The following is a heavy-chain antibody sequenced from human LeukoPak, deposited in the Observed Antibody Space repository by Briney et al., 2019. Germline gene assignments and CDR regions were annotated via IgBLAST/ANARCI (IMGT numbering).Heavy chain of an antibody. CDR2: IISNNDGGTA. Sequence: GGSLRLSRTAPGLTFTTAWMSWVRQAPGKGGEWVGRIISNNDGGTADFGAPVKDRFTMSRDDSRNTFYLQMNSLRTDDTAVYYCTTDRYYFDPWGQGTLVTVSS. CDR1: GLTFTTAW. V-gene: IGHV3-15*01. CDR3: TTDRYYFDP. D-gene: IGHD3-22*01. J-gene: IGHJ5*02.